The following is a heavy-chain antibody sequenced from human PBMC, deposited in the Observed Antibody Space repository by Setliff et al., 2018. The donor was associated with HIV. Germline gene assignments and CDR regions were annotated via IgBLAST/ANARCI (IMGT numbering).Heavy chain of an antibody. CDR1: GDSISDTTYY. CDR2: IYHSGST. Sequence: KTSETLSLTCSVSGDSISDTTYYWGWIRQPPGKGLEWIGNIYHSGSTLYKPSLKSRVTISVDTSKNQFSLKLSSVTAADTAVYYCARVARGGHSSRWYYFDYWGQGTLVTVSS. CDR3: ARVARGGHSSRWYYFDY. V-gene: IGHV4-39*07. D-gene: IGHD6-13*01. J-gene: IGHJ4*02.